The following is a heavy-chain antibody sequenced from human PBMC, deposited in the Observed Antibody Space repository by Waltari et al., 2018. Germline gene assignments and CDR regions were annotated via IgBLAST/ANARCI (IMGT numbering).Heavy chain of an antibody. CDR2: ISTASGNP. V-gene: IGHV7-4-1*02. CDR3: ARDRVVGATDWGY. D-gene: IGHD1-26*01. Sequence: QVQLVQSGSELKKPGASVKIACKDSGYTFTTFAVDWVRQAPGQGLEWMGWISTASGNPTYARDFTGRFVFSLDTSVSTAYLQITSLKAEDTALYFCARDRVVGATDWGYWGQGTLVTVST. J-gene: IGHJ4*02. CDR1: GYTFTTFA.